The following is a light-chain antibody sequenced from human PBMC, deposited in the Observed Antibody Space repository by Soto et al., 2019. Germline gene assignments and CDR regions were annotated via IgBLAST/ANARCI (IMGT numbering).Light chain of an antibody. Sequence: IALTQSPATLSLSPGDTATLSCRASQIVTNYLGWYQQRPGQPPRLLIYDISNRAPGIPARFSGGGSGTEFTLTISSLQSEDFAIYYCQQYKNGWTFGQGTKVDIK. CDR1: QIVTNY. CDR2: DIS. CDR3: QQYKNGWT. J-gene: IGKJ1*01. V-gene: IGKV3-11*01.